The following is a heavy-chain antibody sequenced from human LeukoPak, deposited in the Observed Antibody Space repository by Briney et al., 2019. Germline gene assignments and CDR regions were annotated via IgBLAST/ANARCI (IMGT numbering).Heavy chain of an antibody. CDR3: ARSRGYCSGGSCYPFDY. Sequence: GGSLRLSCAASGFTFSDYYMSWVRQAPGKGLEWVSSISSSSSYIYYADSVKGRFTISRDNAKNSLYLQMNSLRAEDTAVYYCARSRGYCSGGSCYPFDYWGQGTLVTVSS. D-gene: IGHD2-15*01. V-gene: IGHV3-21*01. J-gene: IGHJ4*02. CDR2: ISSSSSYI. CDR1: GFTFSDYY.